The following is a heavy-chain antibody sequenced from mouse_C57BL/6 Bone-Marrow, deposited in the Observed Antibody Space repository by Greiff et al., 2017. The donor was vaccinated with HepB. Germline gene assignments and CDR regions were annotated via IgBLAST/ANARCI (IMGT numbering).Heavy chain of an antibody. V-gene: IGHV5-4*01. J-gene: IGHJ3*01. CDR1: GFTFSSYA. CDR3: ARENYEAY. CDR2: ISDGGSYT. D-gene: IGHD2-4*01. Sequence: EVKVVESGGGLVKPGGSLKLSCAASGFTFSSYAMSWVRQTPEKRLEWVATISDGGSYTYYPDNVKGRFTISRDNAKNNLYLQMSHLKSEDTAMYYCARENYEAYWGQGTLVTVSA.